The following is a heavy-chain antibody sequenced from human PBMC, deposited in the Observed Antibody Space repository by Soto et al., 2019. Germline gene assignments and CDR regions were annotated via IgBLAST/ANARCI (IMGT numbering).Heavy chain of an antibody. J-gene: IGHJ4*02. CDR1: GFTFSNYA. CDR2: VSGSGGGT. V-gene: IGHV3-23*01. CDR3: AKGYCITSSCSRGYFDY. Sequence: EMQLLESGGGLVQPGGSLRLSCEVSGFTFSNYAMSWVRQAPGKGLEWVSGVSGSGGGTYYADSVKGRFTISRDNSKNTLYLQMNSLRAEDTAVYYCAKGYCITSSCSRGYFDYWGQGTLVTVSS. D-gene: IGHD2-2*01.